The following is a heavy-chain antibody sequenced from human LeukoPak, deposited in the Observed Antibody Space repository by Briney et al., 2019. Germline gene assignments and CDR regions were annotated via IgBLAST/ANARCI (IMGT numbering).Heavy chain of an antibody. J-gene: IGHJ4*02. D-gene: IGHD7-27*01. CDR1: GYSFTDYY. V-gene: IGHV1-18*04. CDR3: ARDRWDDWGFDY. CDR2: ISAYNGNT. Sequence: ASVKVSCKASGYSFTDYYMHWVRQAPGQGLEWMGWISAYNGNTNYAQKLQGRVTMTTDTSTSTAYMELRSLRSDDTAVYYCARDRWDDWGFDYWGQGTLVTVSS.